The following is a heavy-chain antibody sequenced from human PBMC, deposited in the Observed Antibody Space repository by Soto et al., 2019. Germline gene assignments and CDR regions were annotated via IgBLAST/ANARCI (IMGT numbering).Heavy chain of an antibody. CDR2: VNHSGST. CDR1: GGSFSGYY. D-gene: IGHD1-26*01. CDR3: ARGQGRATGFDS. V-gene: IGHV4-34*01. Sequence: SETLSLTCAVFGGSFSGYYWSWIRLPPGKGLEWIGEVNHSGSTNYNPSLKSRVTISVDTSKNQFSLKLSSVTAADTTVYYCARGQGRATGFDSWGQGTLVTVSS. J-gene: IGHJ4*02.